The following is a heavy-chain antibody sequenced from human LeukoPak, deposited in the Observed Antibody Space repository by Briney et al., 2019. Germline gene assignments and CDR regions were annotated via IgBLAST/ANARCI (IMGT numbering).Heavy chain of an antibody. CDR2: ISGSGGST. CDR1: GFTFSSYA. D-gene: IGHD1-26*01. J-gene: IGHJ4*02. CDR3: AKTRGLGGSYLKDY. V-gene: IGHV3-23*01. Sequence: GGSLRLSCAASGFTFSSYAMSWVRQAPGKGLEWVSAISGSGGSTYYADSVKGRFTISRDNSKDTLYLQMNSLRAEDTAVYYCAKTRGLGGSYLKDYWGQGTLVTVSS.